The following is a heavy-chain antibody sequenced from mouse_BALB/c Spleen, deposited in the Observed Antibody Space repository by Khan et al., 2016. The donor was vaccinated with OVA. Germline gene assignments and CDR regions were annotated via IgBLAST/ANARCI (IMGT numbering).Heavy chain of an antibody. V-gene: IGHV2-9*02. J-gene: IGHJ3*01. CDR1: GFSLTNYG. CDR2: MWAGGST. Sequence: QVQLKQSGPGLVAPSQSLSIICTVSGFSLTNYGVHWVRQPPGKGLEWLGVMWAGGSTNYNSALMSRLSISIDNSKSQVFLKMNSLQTDDTAMYCGGRPYDGSAWFAYGGQGTLVTVSA. D-gene: IGHD2-12*01. CDR3: GRPYDGSAWFAY.